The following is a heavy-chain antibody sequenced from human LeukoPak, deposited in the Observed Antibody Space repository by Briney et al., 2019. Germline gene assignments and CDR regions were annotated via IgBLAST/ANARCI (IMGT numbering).Heavy chain of an antibody. Sequence: SVKVSCKASGGTFSSYAISWVRQAPGQGLEWMGGIIPTFGTANYAQKFQGRVTITADESTSTAYIELSSLRSEDTAVYYCASSVGYCSGGSCYSWGYFQHWGQGTLVTVSS. CDR3: ASSVGYCSGGSCYSWGYFQH. V-gene: IGHV1-69*01. CDR1: GGTFSSYA. J-gene: IGHJ1*01. CDR2: IIPTFGTA. D-gene: IGHD2-15*01.